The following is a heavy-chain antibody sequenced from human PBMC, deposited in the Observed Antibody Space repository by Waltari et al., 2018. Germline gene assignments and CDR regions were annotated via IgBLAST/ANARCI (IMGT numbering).Heavy chain of an antibody. Sequence: ASGKGLDWVGRIRSKPNSYATAYGASLKGRFTISRDDSKNTAYLQVNSLKTEDTAVYYCITYYDSSGYLPFDYWGQGTLVTVSS. D-gene: IGHD3-22*01. V-gene: IGHV3-73*01. CDR2: IRSKPNSYAT. J-gene: IGHJ4*02. CDR3: ITYYDSSGYLPFDY.